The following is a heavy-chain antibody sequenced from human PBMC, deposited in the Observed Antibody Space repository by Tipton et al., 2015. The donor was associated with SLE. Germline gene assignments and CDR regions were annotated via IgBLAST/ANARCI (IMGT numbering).Heavy chain of an antibody. Sequence: TLSLTCAVYGGSFSGYYWSWIRQPPGKGLEWIGEINHSGSTNYNPSLKSRVTISVDTSKNQFSLKVTSVTAADTAVYYCTRAYYDFWSGPPFDFWGQGTQVVVSS. CDR2: INHSGST. V-gene: IGHV4-34*01. CDR3: TRAYYDFWSGPPFDF. D-gene: IGHD3-3*01. J-gene: IGHJ4*02. CDR1: GGSFSGYY.